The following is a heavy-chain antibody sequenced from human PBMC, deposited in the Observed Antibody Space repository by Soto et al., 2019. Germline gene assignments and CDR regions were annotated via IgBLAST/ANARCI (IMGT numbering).Heavy chain of an antibody. Sequence: SVKVSCKASGGTFSSYTISWVRQAPGQGLEWMGRIIPILGIANYAQKFQGRVTITADKSTSTAYMELSSLRSEDTAVYYCARGSYYYDSSGYYHYWGQGTLVTVSS. D-gene: IGHD3-22*01. CDR3: ARGSYYYDSSGYYHY. J-gene: IGHJ4*02. CDR2: IIPILGIA. V-gene: IGHV1-69*02. CDR1: GGTFSSYT.